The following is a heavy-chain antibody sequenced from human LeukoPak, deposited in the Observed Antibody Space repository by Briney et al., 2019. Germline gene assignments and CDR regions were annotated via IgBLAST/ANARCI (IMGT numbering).Heavy chain of an antibody. CDR3: AKLYGSGTVTTTGHYYYYYGMDV. D-gene: IGHD3-10*01. Sequence: GGSLRLSCAASEFTFSSYAMSWVRQAPGKGLEWVSAISGSGGSTYYADSVKGRFIISRDNSMNTLYLQMNSLRAEDTAVYYCAKLYGSGTVTTTGHYYYYYGMDVWGQGTTVTVSS. J-gene: IGHJ6*02. CDR1: EFTFSSYA. CDR2: ISGSGGST. V-gene: IGHV3-23*01.